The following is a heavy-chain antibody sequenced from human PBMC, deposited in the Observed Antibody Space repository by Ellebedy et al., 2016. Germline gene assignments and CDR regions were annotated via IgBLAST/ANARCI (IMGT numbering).Heavy chain of an antibody. J-gene: IGHJ4*02. V-gene: IGHV3-23*01. CDR3: TTEFDRSGYKGY. Sequence: GESLKISCAASGLSFSTYAMGWVRQAPGKAPEWASAIHDTGTRTFYAKSVEGRFTISRDNSRNTLYLQMNSLRVEDSALYYCTTEFDRSGYKGYWGQGTLVTVSS. CDR1: GLSFSTYA. D-gene: IGHD3-22*01. CDR2: IHDTGTRT.